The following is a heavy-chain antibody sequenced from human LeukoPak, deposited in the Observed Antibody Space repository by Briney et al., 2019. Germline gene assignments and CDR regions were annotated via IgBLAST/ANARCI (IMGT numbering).Heavy chain of an antibody. D-gene: IGHD3-22*01. V-gene: IGHV1-46*01. J-gene: IGHJ6*03. CDR1: GYTFTSYY. CDR2: INPSGDPT. CDR3: ARSSGYYSSLFYMHV. Sequence: GASVKVSCKASGYTFTSYYMHWVRQAPGQGVEWVGIINPSGDPTTYAQKFQGRVTMTSDMSTSTVYMELSSLRSEDTAVYYCARSSGYYSSLFYMHVWGKGTTVTVSS.